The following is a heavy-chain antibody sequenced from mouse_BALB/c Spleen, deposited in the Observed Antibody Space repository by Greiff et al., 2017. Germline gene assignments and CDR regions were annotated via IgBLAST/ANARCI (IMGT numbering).Heavy chain of an antibody. CDR1: GFTFSDFY. Sequence: EVQGVESGGGLVQPGGSLRLSCATSGFTFSDFYMEWVRQPPGKRLEWIAASRNKANDYTTEYSASVKGRFIVSRDTSQSILYLQMNALRAEDTAIYYCAGGYDAWFAYWGQGTLVTVSA. CDR2: SRNKANDYTT. V-gene: IGHV7-1*02. J-gene: IGHJ3*01. CDR3: AGGYDAWFAY. D-gene: IGHD2-12*01.